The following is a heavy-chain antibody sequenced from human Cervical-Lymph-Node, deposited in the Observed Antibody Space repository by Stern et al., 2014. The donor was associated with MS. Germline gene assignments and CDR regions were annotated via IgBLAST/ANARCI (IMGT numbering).Heavy chain of an antibody. J-gene: IGHJ4*01. CDR2: INPNTGTT. Sequence: VQLVESGAEVKKPGASVRVSCRPSGYTFTDSFIHWVRQAPGQGLEWLGRINPNTGTTNSPKEFQGTITMTRDTSISTAYMELKRLTYDDTAVYYCAREGRFFDWLSHWGQGAQVTVSS. D-gene: IGHD3-9*01. V-gene: IGHV1-2*06. CDR1: GYTFTDSF. CDR3: AREGRFFDWLSH.